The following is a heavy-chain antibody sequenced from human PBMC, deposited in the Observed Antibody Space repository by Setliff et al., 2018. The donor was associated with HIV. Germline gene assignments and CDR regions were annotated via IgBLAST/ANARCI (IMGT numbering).Heavy chain of an antibody. CDR1: GGTFSSYA. CDR2: IIPILGIA. D-gene: IGHD3-22*01. Sequence: SVKVSCKASGGTFSSYAISWVRQAPGQGLEWMGGIIPILGIANYAQKFQGRVTITADESTSTAYMELSSLRSEDTAVYYCARDYSPTFYYYDSSGTFDYWGQGSLVTVSS. CDR3: ARDYSPTFYYYDSSGTFDY. V-gene: IGHV1-69*10. J-gene: IGHJ4*02.